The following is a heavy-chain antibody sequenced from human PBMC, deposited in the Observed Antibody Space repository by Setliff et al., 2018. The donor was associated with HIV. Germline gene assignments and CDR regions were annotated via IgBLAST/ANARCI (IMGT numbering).Heavy chain of an antibody. CDR1: GAHVSSFY. CDR2: IYISGST. Sequence: SETLSLTCSVSGAHVSSFYWTWIRQPPGKGLEWIGHIYISGSTNYNPSFNSRVTMSVDTSKNQFSLRLTSVTAADTARYHCARDRSSGWSKDWFDTWGQGILVTVSS. D-gene: IGHD6-19*01. V-gene: IGHV4-4*07. J-gene: IGHJ5*02. CDR3: ARDRSSGWSKDWFDT.